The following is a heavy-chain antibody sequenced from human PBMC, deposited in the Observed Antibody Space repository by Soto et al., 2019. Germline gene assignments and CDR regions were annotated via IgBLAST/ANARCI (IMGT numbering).Heavy chain of an antibody. CDR2: ISSSGSTI. Sequence: GGSPRLSCAASGFTFSSSEMNWVRQVRGKGLEWVSYISSSGSTIYYADSVKGRFTISRDNAKNALYLQMNSLRAEDTAVYYCARVVRSSDWYAFDIWGQGTTVTVS. CDR3: ARVVRSSDWYAFDI. CDR1: GFTFSSSE. V-gene: IGHV3-48*03. J-gene: IGHJ3*02. D-gene: IGHD6-13*01.